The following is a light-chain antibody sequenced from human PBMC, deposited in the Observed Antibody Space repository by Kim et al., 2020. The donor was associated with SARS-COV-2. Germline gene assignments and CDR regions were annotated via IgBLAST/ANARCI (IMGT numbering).Light chain of an antibody. CDR2: GVS. CDR1: QRLSGIY. J-gene: IGKJ1*01. CDR3: QQYGAIPRT. V-gene: IGKV3-20*01. Sequence: LPAERAALAGRASQRLSGIYFAWYQQKPGQAPRLLIYGVSSRATGVPDRFRGSGSGTDFTLTITRLEPEDFAVYYCQQYGAIPRTFGQGTKVDIK.